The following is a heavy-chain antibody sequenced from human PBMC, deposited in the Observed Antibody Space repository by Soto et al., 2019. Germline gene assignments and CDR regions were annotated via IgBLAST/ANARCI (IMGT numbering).Heavy chain of an antibody. J-gene: IGHJ4*02. D-gene: IGHD5-18*01. CDR2: ITSSGSTI. CDR1: GFTFSSSE. Sequence: LRLSCAASGFTFSSSEMNWVRQAPGKGLEWISYITSSGSTIYYADSVKGRFTISRDNAKNSLYLQMNSLRAEDMAVYYCASSTVMGNWGQGTLVTVSS. CDR3: ASSTVMGN. V-gene: IGHV3-48*03.